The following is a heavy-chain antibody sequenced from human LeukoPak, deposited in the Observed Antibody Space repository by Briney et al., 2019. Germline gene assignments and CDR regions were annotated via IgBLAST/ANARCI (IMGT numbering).Heavy chain of an antibody. CDR2: IYYSGST. V-gene: IGHV4-59*08. J-gene: IGHJ4*02. D-gene: IGHD3-22*01. CDR1: DGSITSYY. Sequence: SETLSLTCTVSDGSITSYYWSWIRQPPGKGLEWIGYIYYSGSTNYNPSLKSRVTISVDTSKKQFSLKLSSVTAADTAVYYCARNYDGSGYYLYWGQGTLVTVSS. CDR3: ARNYDGSGYYLY.